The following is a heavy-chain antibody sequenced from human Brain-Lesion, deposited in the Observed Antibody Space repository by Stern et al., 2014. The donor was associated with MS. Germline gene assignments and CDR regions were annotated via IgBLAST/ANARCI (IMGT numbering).Heavy chain of an antibody. Sequence: EVQLVESGAEVKKPGESLKISCEASGYLFDDYWIGWVRQMSGRGLELVAIIFPRDSNTRYSPSVQGQVPISADKSISTAYLQGSSLKASDTPMYYCARSPATPSGYDRFDYWGQGALVTVSS. CDR2: IFPRDSNT. V-gene: IGHV5-51*03. D-gene: IGHD5-12*01. CDR1: GYLFDDYW. CDR3: ARSPATPSGYDRFDY. J-gene: IGHJ4*02.